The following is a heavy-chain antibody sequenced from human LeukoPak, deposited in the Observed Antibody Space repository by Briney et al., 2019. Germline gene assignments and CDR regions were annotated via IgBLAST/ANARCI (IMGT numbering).Heavy chain of an antibody. CDR1: GGSMSSSGQY. J-gene: IGHJ3*02. Sequence: SETLSLICTVSGGSMSSSGQYWGWIRQSPVKGLEWIGSIYYSGSTYYNPSLKSRVSISVDTSKNQFSLELTSVTAADTAIYYCAKNMTAISRLDVFDIWGPGTTVTVS. D-gene: IGHD2-21*02. CDR3: AKNMTAISRLDVFDI. CDR2: IYYSGST. V-gene: IGHV4-39*01.